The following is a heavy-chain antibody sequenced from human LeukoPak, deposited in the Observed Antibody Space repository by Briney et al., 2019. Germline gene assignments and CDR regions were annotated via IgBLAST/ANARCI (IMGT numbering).Heavy chain of an antibody. D-gene: IGHD3-10*01. V-gene: IGHV3-9*01. CDR1: GFTFDDYA. CDR2: ISWNSGSI. Sequence: GGSLRLSCAASGFTFDDYAMHWVRQAPGKGLEWVSGISWNSGSIGYADSVKGRFTISRDNAKNSLYLQMNSLRAEDTALYYCAKDTYLRFGELSYFDYWGQGTLVTVSS. CDR3: AKDTYLRFGELSYFDY. J-gene: IGHJ4*02.